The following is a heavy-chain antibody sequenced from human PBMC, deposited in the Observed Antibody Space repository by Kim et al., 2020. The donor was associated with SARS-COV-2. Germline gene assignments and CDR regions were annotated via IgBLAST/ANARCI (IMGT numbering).Heavy chain of an antibody. CDR1: GGSFSGYY. V-gene: IGHV4-34*01. J-gene: IGHJ4*02. D-gene: IGHD6-19*01. CDR3: ARGLASSGWYSFDY. CDR2: INHSGST. Sequence: SETLSLTCAVYGGSFSGYYWSWIRQPPGKGLEWIGEINHSGSTNYNPSLKSRVTISVDTSKNQFSLKLSSVTAADTAVYYCARGLASSGWYSFDYWGQGTLVTVSS.